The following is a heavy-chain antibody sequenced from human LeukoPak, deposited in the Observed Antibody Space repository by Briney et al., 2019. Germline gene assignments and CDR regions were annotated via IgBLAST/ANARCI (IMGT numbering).Heavy chain of an antibody. CDR2: ISGRGGST. Sequence: GGSLRLSCAASGFTFSSYAMSWVRQAPGKGLEWVSAISGRGGSTYYADSVKGRFTISRDNSKNTLYLQMNSLRAEDTAVYYCAKTGPRSGSLYYFDYWGQGTLVTVSS. J-gene: IGHJ4*02. D-gene: IGHD1-26*01. V-gene: IGHV3-23*01. CDR3: AKTGPRSGSLYYFDY. CDR1: GFTFSSYA.